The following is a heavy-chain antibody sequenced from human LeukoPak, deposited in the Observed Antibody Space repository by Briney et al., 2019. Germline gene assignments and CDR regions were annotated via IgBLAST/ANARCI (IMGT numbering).Heavy chain of an antibody. CDR2: INHSGST. CDR1: GGSISTYY. J-gene: IGHJ5*02. V-gene: IGHV4-34*01. D-gene: IGHD6-25*01. CDR3: ARRVVAAARNWFDP. Sequence: SETLSLTCTLSGGSISTYYWSWIRQPPGKGLEWIGEINHSGSTNYNPPLKSRVTISVDTSKNQFSLKLSSVTAADTAVYYCARRVVAAARNWFDPWGQGTLVTVSS.